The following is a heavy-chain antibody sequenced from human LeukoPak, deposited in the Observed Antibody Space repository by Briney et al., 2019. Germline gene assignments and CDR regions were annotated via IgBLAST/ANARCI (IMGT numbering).Heavy chain of an antibody. Sequence: GESLKISCKGSGYSFTSYWIGWVRQMPGKGLEWMGIIYPGDSDTRYSPSFRGQVTISADKSISTAYLQWSSLKASDTAMYYCARGIFGVVIISGPFDIWGQGTMVTVSS. CDR3: ARGIFGVVIISGPFDI. J-gene: IGHJ3*02. V-gene: IGHV5-51*01. CDR1: GYSFTSYW. CDR2: IYPGDSDT. D-gene: IGHD3-3*01.